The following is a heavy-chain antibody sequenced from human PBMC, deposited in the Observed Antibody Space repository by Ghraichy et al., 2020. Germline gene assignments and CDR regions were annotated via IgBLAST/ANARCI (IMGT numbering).Heavy chain of an antibody. CDR2: ISWKSGSI. Sequence: SLRLSCAASGFTFDDYAMHWVRQAPGKGLEWVSGISWKSGSIGYADSVKGRFTISRDNAKNSLYLQMNSLRAEDTALYYCAKVRGYYGTDAFDIWGQGRMVTVSS. D-gene: IGHD1-1*01. CDR3: AKVRGYYGTDAFDI. J-gene: IGHJ3*02. CDR1: GFTFDDYA. V-gene: IGHV3-9*01.